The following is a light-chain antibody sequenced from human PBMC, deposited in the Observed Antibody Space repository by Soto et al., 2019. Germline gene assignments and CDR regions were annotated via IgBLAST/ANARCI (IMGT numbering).Light chain of an antibody. CDR2: SNT. CDR1: SSNIGSNA. V-gene: IGLV1-44*01. CDR3: AAWDDSLNAML. Sequence: QSVLTQPPSASGTPGQRVTISCSGSSSNIGSNAVNWYQQLPGTAPKLLIYSNTQRPSGVPDRFSGSKSGTSASLAISGLQSEDEADYYCAAWDDSLNAMLFGGGTKVTVL. J-gene: IGLJ2*01.